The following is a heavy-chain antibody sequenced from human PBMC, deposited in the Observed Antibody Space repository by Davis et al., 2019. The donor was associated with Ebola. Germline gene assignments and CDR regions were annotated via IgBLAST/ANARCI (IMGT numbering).Heavy chain of an antibody. CDR1: GFTFSSYA. D-gene: IGHD2-2*01. CDR3: ARSASASFDI. V-gene: IGHV3-30-3*01. J-gene: IGHJ3*02. Sequence: GESLKISCAASGFTFSSYAMHWVRQAPGKGLEWVAVISYDGSNKYYADSVKGRFTISRDNSKNTLYLQMNSLRAEDTAVYYCARSASASFDIWGTGTMVTVSS. CDR2: ISYDGSNK.